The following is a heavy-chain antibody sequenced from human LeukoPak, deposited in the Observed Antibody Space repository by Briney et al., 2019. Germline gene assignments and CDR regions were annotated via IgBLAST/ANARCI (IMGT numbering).Heavy chain of an antibody. Sequence: GGSLRLSCAASGFTFSSYAMHWVRQAPGKGLEWVAVISYDGSNKYYADSVKGRFTISRDNSKNTLYLQMNSLRAEDTAVYYCARDRGLRLGELSLGFDYWGQGTLVTVSS. J-gene: IGHJ4*02. D-gene: IGHD3-16*02. V-gene: IGHV3-30*14. CDR3: ARDRGLRLGELSLGFDY. CDR1: GFTFSSYA. CDR2: ISYDGSNK.